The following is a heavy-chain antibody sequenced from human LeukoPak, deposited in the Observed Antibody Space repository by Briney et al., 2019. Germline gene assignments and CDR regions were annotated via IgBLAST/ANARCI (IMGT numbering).Heavy chain of an antibody. V-gene: IGHV6-1*01. D-gene: IGHD7-27*01. Sequence: SQTLSLTCAISGDIVSSNSATWNWIRQSPSRGLEWLGRTYYRSKWYNDYAVSVKSRITINPDTSKNQFSLQLNSVTPEDTAVYYCARVLWSNWGFDYWGQGTLVTVSS. CDR1: GDIVSSNSAT. J-gene: IGHJ4*02. CDR3: ARVLWSNWGFDY. CDR2: TYYRSKWYN.